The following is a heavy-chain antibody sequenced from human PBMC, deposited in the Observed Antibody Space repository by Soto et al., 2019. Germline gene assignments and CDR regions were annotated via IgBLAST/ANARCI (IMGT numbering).Heavy chain of an antibody. J-gene: IGHJ1*01. D-gene: IGHD2-15*01. V-gene: IGHV3-11*01. CDR1: GFTFSDYY. CDR2: ISSSGSTI. Sequence: QVQLVESGGGLVKPGGSLRLSCAASGFTFSDYYMSWIRQAPGKGLEWVSYISSSGSTIYYADSVKGRFTISRDNAKNSLYLQMNSLRAEDTAVYYCARDPAGGYCSGGSCYQAEYFQHWGQGTLVTVSS. CDR3: ARDPAGGYCSGGSCYQAEYFQH.